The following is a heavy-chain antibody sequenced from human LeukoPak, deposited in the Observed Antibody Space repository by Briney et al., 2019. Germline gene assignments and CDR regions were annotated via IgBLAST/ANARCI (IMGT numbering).Heavy chain of an antibody. CDR2: INSDGSST. Sequence: PGGSLRLSCAASGFTFSSYWMHWVRQAPGKGLVWVSRINSDGSSTSYAGSVKGRFTISRDNAKNTLYLQMNSLRAEDTAVYYCARVDGSSWYGGYYYYGMDVWGQGTTVTVSS. V-gene: IGHV3-74*01. J-gene: IGHJ6*02. CDR3: ARVDGSSWYGGYYYYGMDV. D-gene: IGHD6-13*01. CDR1: GFTFSSYW.